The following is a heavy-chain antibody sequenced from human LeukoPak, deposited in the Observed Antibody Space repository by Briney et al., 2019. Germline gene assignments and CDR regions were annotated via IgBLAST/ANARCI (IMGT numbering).Heavy chain of an antibody. Sequence: SGGSLRLSCAASGFTFDDYTMHWVRQAPGKGLEWVSGISWNSGYIGYEDSVKGRFTISRDNAKNSLYLQMNSLRAEDTALYYCAKGSYGSGSYVDYWGQGTLITVSS. CDR2: ISWNSGYI. CDR1: GFTFDDYT. CDR3: AKGSYGSGSYVDY. D-gene: IGHD3-10*01. V-gene: IGHV3-9*01. J-gene: IGHJ4*02.